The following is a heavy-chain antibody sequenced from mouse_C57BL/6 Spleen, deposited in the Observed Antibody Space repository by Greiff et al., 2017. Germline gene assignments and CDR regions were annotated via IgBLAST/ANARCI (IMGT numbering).Heavy chain of an antibody. V-gene: IGHV1-82*01. D-gene: IGHD1-2*01. J-gene: IGHJ2*01. CDR2: IYPGDGDT. CDR3: ARAAGPFDY. Sequence: VMLQQSGPELVKPGASVKISCKASGYAFSSSWMNWVKQRPGKGLEWIGRIYPGDGDTNYNGKFKGKATLTADKSSSTAYMQLSSLTSEDSAVYFCARAAGPFDYWGQGTTLTVSS. CDR1: GYAFSSSW.